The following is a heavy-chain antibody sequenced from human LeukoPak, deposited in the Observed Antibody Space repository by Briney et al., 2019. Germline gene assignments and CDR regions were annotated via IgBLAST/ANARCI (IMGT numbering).Heavy chain of an antibody. J-gene: IGHJ4*02. CDR1: GGSISSGSYY. D-gene: IGHD5-24*01. CDR3: AREVEMATIY. CDR2: IYTSGST. V-gene: IGHV4-61*02. Sequence: SGTLSLTCTVSGGSISSGSYYWSWIRQPAGKGLEWIGRIYTSGSTNYNPSLKSRFTISVDTSKNQFSLKLSSVTAADTAVYYCAREVEMATIYWGQGTLVTVSS.